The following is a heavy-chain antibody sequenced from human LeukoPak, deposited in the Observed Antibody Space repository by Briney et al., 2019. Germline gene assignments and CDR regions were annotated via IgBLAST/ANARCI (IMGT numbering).Heavy chain of an antibody. Sequence: SETLSLTCTVSGYSISSGYYWGWIRQPPGKGLEWIGSIYHSGSTYYNPSLKSRVTISVDTSKNQFSLKLSSVTAADTAVYYCARGFMITFGGGYYFDYWGQGTLVTVSS. V-gene: IGHV4-38-2*02. CDR2: IYHSGST. D-gene: IGHD3-16*01. J-gene: IGHJ4*02. CDR1: GYSISSGYY. CDR3: ARGFMITFGGGYYFDY.